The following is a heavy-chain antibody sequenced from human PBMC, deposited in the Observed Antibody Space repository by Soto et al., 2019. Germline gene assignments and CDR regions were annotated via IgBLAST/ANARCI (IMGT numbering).Heavy chain of an antibody. D-gene: IGHD2-15*01. CDR2: MYYSGGS. Sequence: SETLSLTCTVSGGIISYYYWSWIRQPPGKGLEWIGYMYYSGGSNYNPSLNSRVTISVDTSKNQFSLKLTSVTAADTAVYHCARGGYCNGSACRGAFYYFQYGMDVWCQWTTVT. CDR3: ARGGYCNGSACRGAFYYFQYGMDV. J-gene: IGHJ6*02. V-gene: IGHV4-59*01. CDR1: GGIISYYY.